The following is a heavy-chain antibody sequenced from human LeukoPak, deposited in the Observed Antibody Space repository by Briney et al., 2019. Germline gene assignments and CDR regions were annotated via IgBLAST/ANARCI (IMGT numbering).Heavy chain of an antibody. D-gene: IGHD2-2*01. V-gene: IGHV1-18*01. J-gene: IGHJ5*02. CDR3: AREGCSSTSCHSPPPFDP. CDR2: ISAYNGNT. Sequence: GASVKVSCKASGYTFTSYGISWVRQAPGQGLEWMGWISAYNGNTNYAQKLQGRVTMTRDTSTSTVYMELSSLRSEDTAVYYCAREGCSSTSCHSPPPFDPWGQGTLVTVSS. CDR1: GYTFTSYG.